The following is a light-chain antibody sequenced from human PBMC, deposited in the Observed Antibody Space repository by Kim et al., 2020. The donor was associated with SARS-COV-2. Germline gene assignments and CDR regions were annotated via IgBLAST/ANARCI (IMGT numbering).Light chain of an antibody. CDR3: QAWDSSIVV. CDR1: KLGDKY. J-gene: IGLJ2*01. CDR2: QDS. Sequence: SYELTQPPSVSVSPGQTASITCSGDKLGDKYACWYQQKPGQSPVLVIYQDSKRPSGIPERFSGSNSGITATLTISGTQAMDEADYYCQAWDSSIVVFGGGTQLTVL. V-gene: IGLV3-1*01.